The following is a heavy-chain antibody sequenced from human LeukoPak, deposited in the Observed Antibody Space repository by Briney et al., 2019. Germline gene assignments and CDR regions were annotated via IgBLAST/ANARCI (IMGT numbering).Heavy chain of an antibody. J-gene: IGHJ5*02. CDR2: MHYSGST. D-gene: IGHD3-22*01. V-gene: IGHV4-39*07. Sequence: SETLSLTCSVSGGSITKNGYYWGWIRQSPETGLEWIGSMHYSGSTYYNPSLKSRVTLSVDTSKNQFSLNLTSVTAADTAVYFCARTSITMIANWFDPWGQGTLVTVSS. CDR1: GGSITKNGYY. CDR3: ARTSITMIANWFDP.